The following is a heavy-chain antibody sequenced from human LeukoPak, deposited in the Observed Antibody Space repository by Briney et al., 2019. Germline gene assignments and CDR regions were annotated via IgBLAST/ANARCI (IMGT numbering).Heavy chain of an antibody. CDR2: NSNSGGT. V-gene: IGHV1-2*02. Sequence: ASVTVSCKASGYTFSGYYMHWVRQAPGQGLEWMGWNSNSGGTKYAQKFQGRVTMTRDTSISTAYMGPTSLKSDDTAVYYCARDLAGDGLSYFDYWGQGTLVTVSS. CDR3: ARDLAGDGLSYFDY. D-gene: IGHD6-19*01. J-gene: IGHJ4*02. CDR1: GYTFSGYY.